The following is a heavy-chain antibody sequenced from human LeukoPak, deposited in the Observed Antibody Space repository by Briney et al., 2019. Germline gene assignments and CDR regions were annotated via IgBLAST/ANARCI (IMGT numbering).Heavy chain of an antibody. CDR1: GFTVSSNY. V-gene: IGHV3-53*01. D-gene: IGHD5-18*01. Sequence: GGSLRLSCAASGFTVSSNYMSWVRQAPGKGLEWVSVIYSGGSTYYADSVKGRFTISRNNSKNTLYLQMNSLRAEDTAVYYCARVMDTAMAIDYWGQGTLVTVSS. J-gene: IGHJ4*02. CDR2: IYSGGST. CDR3: ARVMDTAMAIDY.